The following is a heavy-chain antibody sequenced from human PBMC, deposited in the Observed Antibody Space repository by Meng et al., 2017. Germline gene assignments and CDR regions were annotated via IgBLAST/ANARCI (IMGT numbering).Heavy chain of an antibody. J-gene: IGHJ4*02. CDR2: IDSGGST. Sequence: SWGGLAQPGGSLRLHCAASGVTVSSNDMSWVRQAPGKGLEWVSVIDSGGSTYYADSVKGRFTISRDNSKNTLYLQMNSLRAEDTAVYYCARGRKMEQGDYWGQGTLVTVSS. CDR1: GVTVSSND. V-gene: IGHV3-66*02. CDR3: ARGRKMEQGDY. D-gene: IGHD1/OR15-1a*01.